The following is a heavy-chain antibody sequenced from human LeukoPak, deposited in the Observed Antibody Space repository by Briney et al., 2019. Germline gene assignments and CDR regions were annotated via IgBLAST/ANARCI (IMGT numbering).Heavy chain of an antibody. V-gene: IGHV3-11*04. Sequence: GGSLRLSCAASGFTFSDYYMSWIRQAPGKGLEWVSYISSSGSTIYYADSVKGRFTISRDNAKNSLYLQMNSLRAEDTAVYYCARPHDYTYYYYYYMDVWGKGTTVAVSS. D-gene: IGHD4-11*01. J-gene: IGHJ6*03. CDR3: ARPHDYTYYYYYYMDV. CDR2: ISSSGSTI. CDR1: GFTFSDYY.